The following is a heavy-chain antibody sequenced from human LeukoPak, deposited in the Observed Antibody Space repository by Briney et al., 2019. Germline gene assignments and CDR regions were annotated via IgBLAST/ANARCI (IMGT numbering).Heavy chain of an antibody. CDR1: GFTFSSYG. CDR3: ARDGPRGYDILTGFDY. V-gene: IGHV3-33*01. Sequence: PGRSLRLSCAASGFTFSSYGMHWVRQAPGKGLEWVAVIWNDGSNKYYADSVKGRFTISRDNSKNTLYLQMSSLRAEDTAVYYCARDGPRGYDILTGFDYWGQGTLVTVSS. CDR2: IWNDGSNK. J-gene: IGHJ4*02. D-gene: IGHD3-9*01.